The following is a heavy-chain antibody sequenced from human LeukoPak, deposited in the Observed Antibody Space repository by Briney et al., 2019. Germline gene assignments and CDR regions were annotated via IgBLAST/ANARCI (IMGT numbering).Heavy chain of an antibody. CDR3: ARDCSGGSCRTYYYYYYGMDV. Sequence: ASVKVSCKASGYTFTSYGISWVRQAPGQGLEWMGWISAYNGNTNYAQKLQGRVTMTTDTSTSTAYMELRSLRSDDTAVYYCARDCSGGSCRTYYYYYYGMDVWGQGTTVTVSS. CDR1: GYTFTSYG. D-gene: IGHD2-15*01. V-gene: IGHV1-18*01. CDR2: ISAYNGNT. J-gene: IGHJ6*02.